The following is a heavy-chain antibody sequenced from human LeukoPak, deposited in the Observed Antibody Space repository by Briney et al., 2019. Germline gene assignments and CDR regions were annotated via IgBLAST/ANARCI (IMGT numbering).Heavy chain of an antibody. CDR1: GFTFSSYS. CDR3: ARDLGYGGNSGEWVDY. V-gene: IGHV3-21*01. CDR2: ISSNSSYI. J-gene: IGHJ4*02. Sequence: GGSLRLSCAASGFTFSSYSMNWVRQAPGKGLEWASSISSNSSYIYYADSVKGRFTISRDNAKNSLYLQMNSLRAEDTAVYYCARDLGYGGNSGEWVDYWGQGTLVTVSS. D-gene: IGHD4-23*01.